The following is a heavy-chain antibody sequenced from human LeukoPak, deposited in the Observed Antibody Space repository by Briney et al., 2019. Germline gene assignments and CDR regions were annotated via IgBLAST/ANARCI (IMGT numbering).Heavy chain of an antibody. D-gene: IGHD2-21*02. CDR3: AKALVVTAIGPTYYYYYYGMDV. V-gene: IGHV3-53*01. CDR1: GFTVSSNY. J-gene: IGHJ6*02. Sequence: GGSLRLSCAASGFTVSSNYMSWVRQAPGKGLEWVSLIYSGGSTYYADSVKGRFTISRDNSKSTLYLQMNSLRAEDTAVYYCAKALVVTAIGPTYYYYYYGMDVWGQGTTVTVSS. CDR2: IYSGGST.